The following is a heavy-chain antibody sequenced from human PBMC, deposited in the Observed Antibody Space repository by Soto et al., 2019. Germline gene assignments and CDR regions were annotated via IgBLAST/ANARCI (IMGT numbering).Heavy chain of an antibody. CDR2: IYYSGGT. V-gene: IGHV4-31*03. Sequence: TLSLTCTVSGGSTSSGTYYWSWIRQHPGKGLEWIGYIYYSGGTYQNPSLKSRVTISLDTSKNQFSLKLSFVTAADTAIYYCAGDFRGYGRFDYWGQGTLVTVSS. CDR3: AGDFRGYGRFDY. J-gene: IGHJ4*02. CDR1: GGSTSSGTYY. D-gene: IGHD5-12*01.